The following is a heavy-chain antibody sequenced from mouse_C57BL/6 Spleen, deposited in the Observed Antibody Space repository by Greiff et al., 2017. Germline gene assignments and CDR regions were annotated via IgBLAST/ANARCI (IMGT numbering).Heavy chain of an antibody. CDR1: GYAFSSYW. CDR3: AGEATVVARDFDY. V-gene: IGHV1-80*01. Sequence: QVQLQQSGAELVKPGASVKISCKASGYAFSSYWMNWVKQRPGKGLEWIGQIYPGDGDTNYNGKFKGKATLTADKSSSTAYMQRSSLTSEDSAVYFCAGEATVVARDFDYWGQGTTLTVSS. J-gene: IGHJ2*01. D-gene: IGHD1-1*01. CDR2: IYPGDGDT.